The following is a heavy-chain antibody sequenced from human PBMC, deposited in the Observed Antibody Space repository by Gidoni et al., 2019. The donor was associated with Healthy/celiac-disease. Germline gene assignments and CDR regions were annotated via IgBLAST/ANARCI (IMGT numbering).Heavy chain of an antibody. J-gene: IGHJ5*02. CDR3: ARVPRWGAGIEGFDP. D-gene: IGHD3-10*01. V-gene: IGHV4-4*02. Sequence: QVQLQESGPGLVKPSGTLSLTSAVYGGSISSSNWWSWVRQPPGKGLVWIGEIYQSGSTTYNPSLKSRVTISVDKSKNQFSRKLSSVTAADTAVYYCARVPRWGAGIEGFDPWGQGTLVTVSS. CDR2: IYQSGST. CDR1: GGSISSSNW.